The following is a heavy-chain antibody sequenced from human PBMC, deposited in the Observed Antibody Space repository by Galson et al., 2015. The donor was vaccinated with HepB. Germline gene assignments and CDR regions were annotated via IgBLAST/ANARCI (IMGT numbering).Heavy chain of an antibody. V-gene: IGHV3-7*01. CDR1: GFTFSSYW. CDR2: IKQDGSEK. Sequence: SLRLSCAASGFTFSSYWMSWVRQAPGKGLEWVANIKQDGSEKYYVDSVKGRFTISRDNAKNSLYLQMNSLRAGDTAVYYCARDRLDCGGDCYARPFYYYYGMDVWGQGTTATVSS. D-gene: IGHD2-21*02. CDR3: ARDRLDCGGDCYARPFYYYYGMDV. J-gene: IGHJ6*02.